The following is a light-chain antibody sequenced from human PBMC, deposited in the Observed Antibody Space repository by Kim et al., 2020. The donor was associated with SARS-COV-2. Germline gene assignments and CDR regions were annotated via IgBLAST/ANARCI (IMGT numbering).Light chain of an antibody. V-gene: IGKV1-39*01. Sequence: ASVGDRVTITCRASQSLRNNLNWYQQKPGKVPKLLIYAASTLHSGVPSRFSGSASGTDFTLTISSLQPEDFASYYCQQTYSTPFTFGPGTKVDIK. CDR3: QQTYSTPFT. J-gene: IGKJ3*01. CDR2: AAS. CDR1: QSLRNN.